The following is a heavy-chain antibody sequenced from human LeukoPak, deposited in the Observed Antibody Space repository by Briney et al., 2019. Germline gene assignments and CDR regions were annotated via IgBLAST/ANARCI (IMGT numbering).Heavy chain of an antibody. J-gene: IGHJ6*02. V-gene: IGHV3-9*01. Sequence: GGSLRLSCAASGFTFDDYAVHWVRQAPGKGLEWVSGISWNSGSIGYADSVKGRFTISRDNAKNSLYLQMNSLRAEDTALYYCAKGNYYDYGYYGMDVWGQGTTLTVSS. CDR3: AKGNYYDYGYYGMDV. D-gene: IGHD3-22*01. CDR2: ISWNSGSI. CDR1: GFTFDDYA.